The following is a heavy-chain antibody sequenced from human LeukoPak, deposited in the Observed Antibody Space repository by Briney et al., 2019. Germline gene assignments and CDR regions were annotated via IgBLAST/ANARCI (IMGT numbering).Heavy chain of an antibody. V-gene: IGHV1-69*13. CDR2: IIPIFGTA. J-gene: IGHJ4*02. Sequence: GASVKVSCKASGGTFSSYAISWVRQAPGQGLEWMGGIIPIFGTANYAQKFQGRVTITADESTSTAYMELSSLRSEDTAVYYCAAWTYYYDSSGYGAFDYWGQGTLVTVSS. CDR3: AAWTYYYDSSGYGAFDY. CDR1: GGTFSSYA. D-gene: IGHD3-22*01.